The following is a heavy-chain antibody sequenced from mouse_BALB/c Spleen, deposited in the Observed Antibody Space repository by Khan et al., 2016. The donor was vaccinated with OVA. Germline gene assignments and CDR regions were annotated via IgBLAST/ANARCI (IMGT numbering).Heavy chain of an antibody. Sequence: QVQLQQAGAELARPGASVKMSCKASGYTFTTYTIHWVKQRPGQGLEWIGYIIPSTDYTTYNQKFKDKATLTADKSSSTAYMQLSSLTSDDSAVYYCANEGAYYRSDGWFAYWGQGTLVTVSA. CDR3: ANEGAYYRSDGWFAY. CDR1: GYTFTTYT. J-gene: IGHJ3*01. CDR2: IIPSTDYT. V-gene: IGHV1-4*01. D-gene: IGHD2-14*01.